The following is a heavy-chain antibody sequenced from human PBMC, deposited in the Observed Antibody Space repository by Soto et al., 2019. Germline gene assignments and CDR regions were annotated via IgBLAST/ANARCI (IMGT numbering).Heavy chain of an antibody. D-gene: IGHD3-22*01. CDR2: INHSGST. Sequence: SETLSLTCAVYGGSFSGYYWSWIRQPPGKGLEWIGEINHSGSTNYNPSLKSRVTISVDTSKNQFSLKLSSVTAADTAVYYCARGLSRNTMIVVVTPGFDYWGQGTLVTVS. J-gene: IGHJ4*02. V-gene: IGHV4-34*01. CDR3: ARGLSRNTMIVVVTPGFDY. CDR1: GGSFSGYY.